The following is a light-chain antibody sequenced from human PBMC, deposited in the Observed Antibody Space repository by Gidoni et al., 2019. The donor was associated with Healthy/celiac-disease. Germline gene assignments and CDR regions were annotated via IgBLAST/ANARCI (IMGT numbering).Light chain of an antibody. Sequence: QSVLTQPPSASGTPGQRVTIACSGSRSNIGSNTVNCYQQLPGTAPQLLIYSNNQRPSGVPDRFSGSKSGTSASLAISGLQSEDEADYYCAAWDDSLNGVVFGGGTKLTVL. CDR2: SNN. CDR3: AAWDDSLNGVV. J-gene: IGLJ2*01. V-gene: IGLV1-44*01. CDR1: RSNIGSNT.